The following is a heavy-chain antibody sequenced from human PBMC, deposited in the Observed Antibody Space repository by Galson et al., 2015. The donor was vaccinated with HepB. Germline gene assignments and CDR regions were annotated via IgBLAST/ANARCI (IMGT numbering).Heavy chain of an antibody. CDR3: ARGLIGSEDY. CDR1: GFTFSNYW. D-gene: IGHD1-14*01. V-gene: IGHV3-74*01. Sequence: SLRLSCAASGFTFSNYWMHWVRQAPGKGLAWVSRVNSDGSGTKYAASVKGRFTISRDNAKNTLYLQMNSLRAEDTAVYYCARGLIGSEDYWGQGTLVTVSS. J-gene: IGHJ4*02. CDR2: VNSDGSGT.